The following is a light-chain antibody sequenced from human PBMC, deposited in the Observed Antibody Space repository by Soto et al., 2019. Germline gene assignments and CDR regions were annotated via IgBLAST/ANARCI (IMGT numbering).Light chain of an antibody. V-gene: IGLV2-14*01. CDR3: SSYTSVTTFVV. J-gene: IGLJ1*01. CDR2: EVT. CDR1: SSDIGRYNF. Sequence: QSALTQPASVSGSPGQSITISCTGTSSDIGRYNFVSWYQQHPGKPPKLLVYEVTNRPSGVSNRFSGSKSGNTASLTIFGLQTEDEADYYCSSYTSVTTFVVFGTGTKVTVL.